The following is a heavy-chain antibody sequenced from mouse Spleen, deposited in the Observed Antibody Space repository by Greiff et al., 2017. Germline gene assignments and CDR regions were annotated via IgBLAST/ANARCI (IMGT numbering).Heavy chain of an antibody. V-gene: IGHV1-22*01. CDR2: INPNNGGT. J-gene: IGHJ2*01. D-gene: IGHD4-1*01. CDR3: ARSGKGSSFDY. Sequence: EVQLVESGPELVKPGASVKMSCKASGYTFTDYNMHWVKQSHGKSLEWIGYINPNNGGTSYNQKFKGKATLTVNKSSSTAYMELRSLTSEDSAVYYCARSGKGSSFDYWGQGTTLTVSS. CDR1: GYTFTDYN.